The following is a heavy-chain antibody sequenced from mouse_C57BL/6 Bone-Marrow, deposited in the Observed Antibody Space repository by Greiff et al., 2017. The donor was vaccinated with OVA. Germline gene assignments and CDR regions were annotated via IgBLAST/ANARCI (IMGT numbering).Heavy chain of an antibody. Sequence: QVQLQQPGAELVKPGASVKLSCKASGYTFTSYWMHWVKQRPGQGLEWIGMIHPNSGSTNYNEKFKSKATLTVDKSSSTAYMQLSSLTSEDSAVYYCARRRIYYGNYGFAYWGQGTLVTVSA. V-gene: IGHV1-64*01. CDR1: GYTFTSYW. J-gene: IGHJ3*01. CDR3: ARRRIYYGNYGFAY. CDR2: IHPNSGST. D-gene: IGHD2-1*01.